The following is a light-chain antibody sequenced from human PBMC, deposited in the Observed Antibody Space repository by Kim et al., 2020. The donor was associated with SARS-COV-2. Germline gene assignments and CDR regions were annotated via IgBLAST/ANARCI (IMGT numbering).Light chain of an antibody. V-gene: IGKV1-5*03. CDR2: RTS. CDR3: LQYNGYSNT. CDR1: QRISNW. J-gene: IGKJ2*01. Sequence: DIQMTQSTSSLSASVGDRVTITCRAGQRISNWVAWYQHRPGKAPRLLIYRTSRLQSGVSSRFIGSGSGTEFTLTINSLQPDDLATYYCLQYNGYSNTFGRGTKLEI.